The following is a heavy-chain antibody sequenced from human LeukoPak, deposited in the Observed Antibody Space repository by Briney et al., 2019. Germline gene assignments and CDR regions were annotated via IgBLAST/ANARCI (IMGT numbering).Heavy chain of an antibody. Sequence: GGSLRLSCAASGFTFSSYAMHWVRQAPGKGLEWVAVISYDGSNKYYADSVKGRFSISRDNAKNTLYLQMNSLRAEDTAVYYCAREGVWRQQLVDYYYGMDVWGQGSLVTVSS. D-gene: IGHD6-13*01. CDR3: AREGVWRQQLVDYYYGMDV. V-gene: IGHV3-30-3*01. J-gene: IGHJ6*02. CDR2: ISYDGSNK. CDR1: GFTFSSYA.